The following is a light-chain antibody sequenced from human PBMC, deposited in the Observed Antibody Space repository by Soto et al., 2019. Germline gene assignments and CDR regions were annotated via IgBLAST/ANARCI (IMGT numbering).Light chain of an antibody. CDR3: QQRSNWPHT. CDR2: DAS. J-gene: IGKJ2*01. V-gene: IGKV3-11*01. CDR1: QSISTN. Sequence: EIVLTQSPATLSLSPGERATLSCRASQSISTNLAWYQQKPGQAPRLLIYDASNRATGIPARFSGSGSGTDFTLTISSLEPADFAVYYCQQRSNWPHTFGQGTKVDIK.